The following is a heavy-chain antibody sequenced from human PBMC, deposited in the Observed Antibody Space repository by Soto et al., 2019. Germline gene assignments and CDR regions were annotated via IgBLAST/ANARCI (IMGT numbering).Heavy chain of an antibody. CDR3: ASHDYGDYVDY. D-gene: IGHD4-17*01. V-gene: IGHV3-48*01. CDR1: GFTFSTYS. J-gene: IGHJ4*02. CDR2: ISSGSSTI. Sequence: EVQLVESGGGLVQPGGSLRLSCAASGFTFSTYSMNWVRQAPGKGLEWVSYISSGSSTISYADSAKGRFTISRDNAKKSLYLQMNSLRAEDTAVYYCASHDYGDYVDYWGQGTLVTVSS.